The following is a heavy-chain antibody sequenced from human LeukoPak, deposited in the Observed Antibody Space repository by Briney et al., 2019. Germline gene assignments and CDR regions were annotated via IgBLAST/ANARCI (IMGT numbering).Heavy chain of an antibody. Sequence: GGSLRLSCTVSGFTVSSDSMSWVRQAPGKGLEWVSFIYSGGSTHYSDSVKGRFTISRDNSKNTLYLQMNSLRAEDTAVYYCARAAWDYWGQGTLVTVSS. D-gene: IGHD6-25*01. J-gene: IGHJ4*02. CDR2: IYSGGST. V-gene: IGHV3-53*01. CDR1: GFTVSSDS. CDR3: ARAAWDY.